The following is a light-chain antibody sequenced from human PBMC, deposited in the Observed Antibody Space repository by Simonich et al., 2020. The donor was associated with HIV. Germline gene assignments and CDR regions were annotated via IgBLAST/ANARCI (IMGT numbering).Light chain of an antibody. CDR3: QQYNNYPKT. V-gene: IGKV1-5*03. CDR1: QRISSW. J-gene: IGKJ1*01. Sequence: DIQMTQSPSTLSASVVDRVTITCRASQRISSWLAWYQQKPGKAPKLLIYKASSLESGVPSRFSGSGSGTEFTLTISSLQPDDFATYYCQQYNNYPKTFGQGTKVEIK. CDR2: KAS.